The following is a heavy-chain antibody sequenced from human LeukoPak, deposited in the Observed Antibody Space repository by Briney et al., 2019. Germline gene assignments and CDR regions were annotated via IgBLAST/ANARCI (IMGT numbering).Heavy chain of an antibody. CDR3: ARVRGTMVRGVHDNWFNP. CDR1: GYTFTGYY. V-gene: IGHV1-2*02. J-gene: IGHJ5*02. Sequence: ASVKVSCKASGYTFTGYYMHWVRQAPGQGLEWMGWINPNSGGTNYAQKFQGRVTMTRDTSISTAYMELSRLRSDDTAVYYCARVRGTMVRGVHDNWFNPWGQGTLVTVSS. CDR2: INPNSGGT. D-gene: IGHD3-10*01.